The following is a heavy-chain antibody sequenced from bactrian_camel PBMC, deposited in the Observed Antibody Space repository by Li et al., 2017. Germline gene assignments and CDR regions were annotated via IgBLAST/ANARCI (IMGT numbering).Heavy chain of an antibody. J-gene: IGHJ6*01. CDR3: VAEVGWCIEPRGWRVAFGS. V-gene: IGHV3S54*01. CDR1: GDAMSINC. D-gene: IGHD1*01. Sequence: QLVESGGGSVETGGSLRLSCESRGDAMSINCWGWFRQAPGKSREAVATIGSGTTTYADSVKGRFTISQNHADNMLYLQMDDLKIEDTGRYYCVAEVGWCIEPRGWRVAFGSWGPGTQVTV. CDR2: IGSGTT.